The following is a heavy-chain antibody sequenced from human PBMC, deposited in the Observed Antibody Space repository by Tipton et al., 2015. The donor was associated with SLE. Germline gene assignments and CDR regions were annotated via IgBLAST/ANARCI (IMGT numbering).Heavy chain of an antibody. J-gene: IGHJ6*02. D-gene: IGHD1-26*01. CDR2: TYYMSKWYN. CDR1: GDSVPSNSAA. CDR3: ARLSGSEPAV. Sequence: GPVKPSQTLSLTCDISGDSVPSNSAAWNWIRQSPSRGLEWLGRTYYMSKWYNDYAVSVKSRIIINPDTSKNQFSLQLTSVTPEDTAVYYCARLSGSEPAVWGQGTTVTVSS. V-gene: IGHV6-1*01.